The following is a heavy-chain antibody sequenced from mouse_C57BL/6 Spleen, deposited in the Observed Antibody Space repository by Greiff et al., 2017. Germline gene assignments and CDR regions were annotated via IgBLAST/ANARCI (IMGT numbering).Heavy chain of an antibody. Sequence: EVQLQQSGPELVKPGASVKMSCKASGYTFTDYNMHWVKQSHGKSLEWIGYINPNNGGTSYNQKFKGKATLTVNKSSSTAYMDLRSLTSEDSAVYYCARAYYGSSYTFDYWGQGTTLTVSS. V-gene: IGHV1-22*01. CDR1: GYTFTDYN. D-gene: IGHD1-1*01. CDR3: ARAYYGSSYTFDY. J-gene: IGHJ2*01. CDR2: INPNNGGT.